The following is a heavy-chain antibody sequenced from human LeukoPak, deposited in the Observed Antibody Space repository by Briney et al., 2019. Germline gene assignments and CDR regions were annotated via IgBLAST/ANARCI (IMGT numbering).Heavy chain of an antibody. CDR1: GGSISSYY. CDR2: IYSSGST. CDR3: ARQGSGGRAFDI. Sequence: SETLSLTCIVSGGSISSYYWSWLRQPPGKGLEWIGYIYSSGSTNSTPSLKSRVTISVDTSKRQFSLKMTSVTAADTAVYYCARQGSGGRAFDIWGQGTMVTVSS. V-gene: IGHV4-59*08. D-gene: IGHD1-26*01. J-gene: IGHJ3*02.